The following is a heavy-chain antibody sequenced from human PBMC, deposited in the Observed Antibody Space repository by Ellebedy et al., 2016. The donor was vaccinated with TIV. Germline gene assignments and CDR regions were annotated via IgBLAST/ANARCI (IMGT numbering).Heavy chain of an antibody. V-gene: IGHV3-7*01. CDR2: IKPDGSEK. CDR1: GFTFSSYW. J-gene: IGHJ4*02. CDR3: ARDKIVGATYFDY. Sequence: GGSLRLXXAASGFTFSSYWMHWVRQAPGKGLEWVANIKPDGSEKYYVDSVKGRFTISRDNAKNSLYLQMNSLRAEDTAVYYCARDKIVGATYFDYWGQGTLVTVSS. D-gene: IGHD1-26*01.